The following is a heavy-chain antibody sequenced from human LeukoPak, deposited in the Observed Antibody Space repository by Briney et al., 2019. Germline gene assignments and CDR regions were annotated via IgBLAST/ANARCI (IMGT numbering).Heavy chain of an antibody. CDR2: IYHSGST. V-gene: IGHV4-30-2*01. CDR3: ARESRIAVAGGYYFDY. CDR1: GGSISSGGYS. Sequence: SETLSLTCAVSGGSISSGGYSWSWIRQPPGKGLEWIGYIYHSGSTYYNPSLKSRVTISVDRSKNQFSLKLSSVTAADTAVYYCARESRIAVAGGYYFDYWGQGTLVTVSS. D-gene: IGHD6-19*01. J-gene: IGHJ4*02.